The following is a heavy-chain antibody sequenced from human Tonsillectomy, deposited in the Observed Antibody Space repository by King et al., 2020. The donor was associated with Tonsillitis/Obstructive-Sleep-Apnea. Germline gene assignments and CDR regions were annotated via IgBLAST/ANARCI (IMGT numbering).Heavy chain of an antibody. J-gene: IGHJ6*02. CDR3: ARVPAAIVVVPAEHDYYVMDV. Sequence: VQLQESGPGLVKPSQTLSLTCTVSGGSISSATYYWSWIRQHPGKGLEWIGDIYYSGSTYYNPSLKSRVTISVDTSKNQFSLKLNSVTAADTAVYYCARVPAAIVVVPAEHDYYVMDVWGQGTTVTVSS. CDR1: GGSISSATYY. V-gene: IGHV4-31*03. D-gene: IGHD2-2*01. CDR2: IYYSGST.